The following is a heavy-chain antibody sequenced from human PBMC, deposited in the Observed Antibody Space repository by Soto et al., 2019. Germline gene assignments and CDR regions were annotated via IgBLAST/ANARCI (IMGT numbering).Heavy chain of an antibody. J-gene: IGHJ5*02. Sequence: GGSLRLSCAASGFSFSHYAMHWVRQPPGKGLEWVALISYDGENQYFTDSVRGRFTISRDNSKTAVYLEMNDLRLDDTATYYCVSPHSESSNAFDLWGEGYLVTVSS. CDR1: GFSFSHYA. V-gene: IGHV3-30*04. D-gene: IGHD3-10*01. CDR3: VSPHSESSNAFDL. CDR2: ISYDGENQ.